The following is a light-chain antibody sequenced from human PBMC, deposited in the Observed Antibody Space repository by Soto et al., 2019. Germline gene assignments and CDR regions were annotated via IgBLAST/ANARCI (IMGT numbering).Light chain of an antibody. J-gene: IGLJ2*01. CDR2: HVS. Sequence: QSALTQPASVSGSPGQSITISCTGTSSDVGYSDHVSRYQQHPGKAPKLMIYHVSYRPSGVSNRFSGSKSGNTASLTISGLQAEDEADYYCSSYTSSSTLVIFGGGTKLTVL. CDR1: SSDVGYSDH. CDR3: SSYTSSSTLVI. V-gene: IGLV2-14*01.